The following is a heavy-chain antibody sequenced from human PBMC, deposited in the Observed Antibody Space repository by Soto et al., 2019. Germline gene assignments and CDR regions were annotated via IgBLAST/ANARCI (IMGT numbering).Heavy chain of an antibody. V-gene: IGHV3-23*01. CDR3: SKADEYNYGASGGLNDV. Sequence: PGGSLSLSCAASGFSFSNYAMSWVRQPPGQGLEWVSDISGGRARLYIPKPETRGFTISKATAKSTLSLLRNSVGADDPAVYFCSKADEYNYGASGGLNDVGGQGTLVTVSS. CDR2: ISGGRARL. CDR1: GFSFSNYA. D-gene: IGHD4-17*01. J-gene: IGHJ4*02.